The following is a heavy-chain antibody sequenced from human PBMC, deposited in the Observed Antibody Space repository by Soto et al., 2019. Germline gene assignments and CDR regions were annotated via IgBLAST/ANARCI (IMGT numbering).Heavy chain of an antibody. J-gene: IGHJ4*02. CDR2: IIPIFGTA. CDR1: GGTFSSYA. D-gene: IGHD3-22*01. CDR3: AREAREYEGDGYHYGK. Sequence: QVQLVQSGAEVKKPGSSVKVSCKASGGTFSSYAISWVRQAPGQGLEWMGGIIPIFGTANYAQKFQGRVTITADKPTSTAYMELSSLRSEDTAVYYCAREAREYEGDGYHYGKWGQGTLVTVSS. V-gene: IGHV1-69*06.